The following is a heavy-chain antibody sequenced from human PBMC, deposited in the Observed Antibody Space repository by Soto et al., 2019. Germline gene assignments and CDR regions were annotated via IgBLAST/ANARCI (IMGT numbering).Heavy chain of an antibody. D-gene: IGHD3-9*01. J-gene: IGHJ4*02. CDR3: PRTYSDILTGYPPNPFDY. Sequence: GASVKVSCKASEYTFTSYAINWVRQAPGQRLEWMGWINAGDGNTKYSQKFQGRVTITRDTSASTAYMELNSLRSEDTAVYYCPRTYSDILTGYPPNPFDYWGQGTLLTVSS. CDR1: EYTFTSYA. V-gene: IGHV1-3*01. CDR2: INAGDGNT.